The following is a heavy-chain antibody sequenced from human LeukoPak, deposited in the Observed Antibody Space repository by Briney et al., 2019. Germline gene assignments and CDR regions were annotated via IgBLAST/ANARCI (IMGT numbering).Heavy chain of an antibody. J-gene: IGHJ4*02. CDR3: ARLVGKVMVVAATRYFDY. CDR1: GYSFSTYW. V-gene: IGHV5-51*01. Sequence: GESLKIPCKGSGYSFSTYWIGWGRQMPGKGLEWMGIIYPGDSDTRYSPDLQGQVTISADKAISTAYLQWSRLKASDTAMYYCARLVGKVMVVAATRYFDYWGQGTLVTVSP. D-gene: IGHD2-15*01. CDR2: IYPGDSDT.